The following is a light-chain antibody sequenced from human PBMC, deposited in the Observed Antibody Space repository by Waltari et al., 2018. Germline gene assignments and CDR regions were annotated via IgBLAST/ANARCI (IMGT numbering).Light chain of an antibody. J-gene: IGLJ2*01. CDR3: QVWDSTTDHWV. V-gene: IGLV3-21*02. CDR2: EDH. Sequence: SYDLTQPPSVSVSPGQMARITCGADSLGNKNVHWYQQRPAQAPVLVIYEDHQRPSGIPERFSGSKSGNTATLTISGVEAGDEADYHCQVWDSTTDHWVFGGGTRLTVL. CDR1: SLGNKN.